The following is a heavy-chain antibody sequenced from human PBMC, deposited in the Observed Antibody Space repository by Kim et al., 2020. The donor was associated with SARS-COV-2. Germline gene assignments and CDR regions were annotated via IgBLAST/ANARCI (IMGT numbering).Heavy chain of an antibody. V-gene: IGHV3-13*01. Sequence: GGSLRLSCAASGFTFSSYYMHWVRQATGKGLEWVSVIDTAGDTNYQGSVKGRFTISRDNARNNLYLQLNSRRAGEKAVDYCARTNNTVIDVWYQWTTVT. CDR1: GFTFSSYY. D-gene: IGHD2-2*02. CDR2: IDTAGDT. J-gene: IGHJ3*01. CDR3: ARTNNTVIDV.